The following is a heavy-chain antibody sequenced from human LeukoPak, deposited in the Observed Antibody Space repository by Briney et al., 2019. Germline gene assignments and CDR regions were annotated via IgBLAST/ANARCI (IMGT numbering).Heavy chain of an antibody. CDR2: ISYDGGSNK. CDR3: AREERGHLVGY. CDR1: GFTFSGYA. D-gene: IGHD6-6*01. Sequence: PGRSLRLSCAASGFTFSGYAMHWVRQAPGKGLEWVVLISYDGGSNKYYADSVKGRFTISRDNSKNTLCLQMNSLRAEDTAVYYCAREERGHLVGYWGQGTLVTVSS. J-gene: IGHJ4*02. V-gene: IGHV3-30-3*01.